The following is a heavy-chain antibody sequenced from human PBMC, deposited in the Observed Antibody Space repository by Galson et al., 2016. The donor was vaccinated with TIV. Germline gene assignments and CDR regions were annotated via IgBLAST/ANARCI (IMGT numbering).Heavy chain of an antibody. Sequence: SLRLSCAASGLSVHINYVTWVRQAPGKGLEWVSLISDGGNTYYSDSVKGRFTISRDKSKNTLYLQMSSLRVEDTAVYYCVRDRIVDATYYYYYFGMDVWGQGTAVTVSS. J-gene: IGHJ6*02. CDR3: VRDRIVDATYYYYYFGMDV. CDR1: GLSVHINY. CDR2: ISDGGNT. V-gene: IGHV3-66*02. D-gene: IGHD1-26*01.